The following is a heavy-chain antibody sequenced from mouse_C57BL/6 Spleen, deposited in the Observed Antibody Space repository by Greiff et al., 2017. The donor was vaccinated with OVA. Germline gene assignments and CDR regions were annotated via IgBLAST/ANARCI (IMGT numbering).Heavy chain of an antibody. D-gene: IGHD4-1*01. CDR3: AGNWDDFDY. CDR2: ISYDGST. Sequence: EVKLVEPGPGLVKPSQSLSLTCSVTGYSITSGYFWNWIRQLPGNQLEWVDYISYDGSTNYNPSLKNRISITRDTSKNQFFLKLTSVTTEDTATDYCAGNWDDFDYWGQGTTLTVSS. V-gene: IGHV3-6*01. J-gene: IGHJ2*01. CDR1: GYSITSGYF.